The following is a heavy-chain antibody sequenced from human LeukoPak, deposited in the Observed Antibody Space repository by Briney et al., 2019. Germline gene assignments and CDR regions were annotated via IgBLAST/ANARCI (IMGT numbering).Heavy chain of an antibody. J-gene: IGHJ5*02. Sequence: SVKVSCKASGGTFSSHAISWVRQAPGQGLEWMGGIIPIFGTANYAQKFQGRVTITTDESTSTAYMELSSLRSEDTAVYYCARNQYQLLVSWFDPWGQGTLVTVSS. V-gene: IGHV1-69*05. CDR2: IIPIFGTA. CDR1: GGTFSSHA. D-gene: IGHD2-2*01. CDR3: ARNQYQLLVSWFDP.